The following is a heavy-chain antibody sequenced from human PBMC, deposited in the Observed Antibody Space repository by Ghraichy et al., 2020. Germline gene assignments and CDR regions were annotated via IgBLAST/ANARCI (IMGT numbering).Heavy chain of an antibody. J-gene: IGHJ6*03. D-gene: IGHD2-21*01. CDR3: AREFVVVMHYYYYYYMDV. CDR2: ISYDGSNK. V-gene: IGHV3-30*04. CDR1: GFTFSSYA. Sequence: GGSLRLSCAASGFTFSSYAMHWVRQALGKGLEWVAVISYDGSNKYYADSVKGRFTISRDNSKNTLYLQMNSLRAEDTAVYYCAREFVVVMHYYYYYYMDVWGKGTTVTVSS.